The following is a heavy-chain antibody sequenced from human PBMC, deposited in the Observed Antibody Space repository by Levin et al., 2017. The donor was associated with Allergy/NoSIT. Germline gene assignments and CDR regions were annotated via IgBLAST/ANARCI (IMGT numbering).Heavy chain of an antibody. V-gene: IGHV3-21*01. CDR2: IGTTSHHFI. D-gene: IGHD3-22*01. CDR1: GFSISGYS. CDR3: TRDLAYGSSES. Sequence: GGSLRLSCAASGFSISGYSLNWVRQAPGKGLDWVSGIGTTSHHFISYGDSVRGRFTISRNDAKNLLFLQMSSLRAEDTAVYYCTRDLAYGSSESWGQGTLVTVSS. J-gene: IGHJ4*02.